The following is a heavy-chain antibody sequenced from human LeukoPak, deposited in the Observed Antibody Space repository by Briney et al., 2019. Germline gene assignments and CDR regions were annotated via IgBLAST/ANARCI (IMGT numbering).Heavy chain of an antibody. CDR2: INPNSGGT. CDR3: ARERAARGDGRFQH. V-gene: IGHV1-2*02. Sequence: ASVKVSCKASGYTFTGYYMHWVRQAPGQGLEWMGWINPNSGGTNYAQKFQGRVTMTRDTSISTAYMELSRLRSDDTAVYYCARERAARGDGRFQHWGQGTLVTVSS. J-gene: IGHJ1*01. CDR1: GYTFTGYY. D-gene: IGHD6-6*01.